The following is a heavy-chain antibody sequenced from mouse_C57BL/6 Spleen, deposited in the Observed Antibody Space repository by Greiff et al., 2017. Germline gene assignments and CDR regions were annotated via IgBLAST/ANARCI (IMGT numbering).Heavy chain of an antibody. Sequence: QVHVKQSGAELVRPGSSVKLSCKASGYTFTSYWMDWVKQRPGQGLEWIGNIYPSDSETHYNQKFKDKATLTVDKSSSTAYMQLSSLTSEDSAVYYCARSTAQVSWFAYWGQGTLVTVSA. CDR3: ARSTAQVSWFAY. J-gene: IGHJ3*01. CDR1: GYTFTSYW. D-gene: IGHD3-2*02. CDR2: IYPSDSET. V-gene: IGHV1-61*01.